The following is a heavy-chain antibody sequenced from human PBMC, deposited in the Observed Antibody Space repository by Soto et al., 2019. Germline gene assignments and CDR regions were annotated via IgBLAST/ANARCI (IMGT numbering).Heavy chain of an antibody. J-gene: IGHJ4*02. Sequence: PGGSLRLSCAASGFTFSSYGMHWVRQAPGKGLEWVAVISYDGSNKFYADSAKGRFTISRDNSKNTLYLQMNSLRAEDTAVYYCAKDYYYDSSGYTYFDYWGQGTLVTVSS. CDR2: ISYDGSNK. CDR1: GFTFSSYG. D-gene: IGHD3-22*01. V-gene: IGHV3-30*18. CDR3: AKDYYYDSSGYTYFDY.